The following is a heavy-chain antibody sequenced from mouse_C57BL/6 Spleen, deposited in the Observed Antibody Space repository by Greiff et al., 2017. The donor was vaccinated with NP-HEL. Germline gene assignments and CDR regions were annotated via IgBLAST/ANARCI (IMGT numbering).Heavy chain of an antibody. CDR1: GYSFTGYY. Sequence: VQLQQSGPELVKPGASVKISCKASGYSFTGYYMHWVKQSSEKSLEWIGEINPSTGGTSYNQKFKGKATLTVDKSSSTAYMQLKSLTSEDSAVYYCAREDYDYLFDYWGQGTTLTVSS. D-gene: IGHD2-4*01. V-gene: IGHV1-43*01. CDR2: INPSTGGT. J-gene: IGHJ2*01. CDR3: AREDYDYLFDY.